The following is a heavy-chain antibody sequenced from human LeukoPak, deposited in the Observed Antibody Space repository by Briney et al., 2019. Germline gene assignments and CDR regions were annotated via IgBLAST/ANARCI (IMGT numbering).Heavy chain of an antibody. Sequence: GGSLRLSCAASGFTFSGSAMSWVRQAPGKGLEWVSAISGSGGSTYYADSVKGRFTISRDNSKNTLYLQMNSLRAEDTAVYYCANFETDQLLSNDYWGQGTLVTVSS. D-gene: IGHD2-2*01. CDR1: GFTFSGSA. V-gene: IGHV3-23*01. CDR3: ANFETDQLLSNDY. CDR2: ISGSGGST. J-gene: IGHJ4*02.